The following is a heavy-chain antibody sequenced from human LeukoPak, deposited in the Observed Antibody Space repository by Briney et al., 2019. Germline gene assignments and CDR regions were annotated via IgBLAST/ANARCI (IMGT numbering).Heavy chain of an antibody. V-gene: IGHV4-38-2*02. CDR2: IYHSGST. J-gene: IGHJ6*03. D-gene: IGHD3-16*02. Sequence: SETPSLTCTVSGYSISSGYYWGWIRQPPGKGLEWIGSIYHSGSTYYNPSLKSRVTISVDTSKNQFSLKLSSVTAADTAVYYCAKTQEYDYVWGSYRPSYMDVWGKGTTVTVSS. CDR1: GYSISSGYY. CDR3: AKTQEYDYVWGSYRPSYMDV.